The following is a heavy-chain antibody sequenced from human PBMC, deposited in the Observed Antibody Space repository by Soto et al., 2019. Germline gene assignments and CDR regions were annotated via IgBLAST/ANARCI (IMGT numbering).Heavy chain of an antibody. CDR2: IVVGSGNT. CDR1: GFTFTSSA. J-gene: IGHJ4*02. V-gene: IGHV1-58*02. Sequence: SVKVSCKASGFTFTSSAMQWVRQARGQRLEWIGWIVVGSGNTNYAQKFQERVTITRDMSTSTAYMELSSLRSEDTAVCYCAAEGAGKQSNFGYMGQGTRVTVSS. CDR3: AAEGAGKQSNFGY. D-gene: IGHD6-13*01.